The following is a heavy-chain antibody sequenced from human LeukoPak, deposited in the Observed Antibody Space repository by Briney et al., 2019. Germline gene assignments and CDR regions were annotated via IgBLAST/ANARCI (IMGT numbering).Heavy chain of an antibody. CDR1: GGSISSCGYY. Sequence: ASQTLSLTCTVSGGSISSCGYYWSWIRQPAGKGLEWIGRIYASGSTNYNPSLKSRVSISVDTSKIQFSLKLSSVTAADTAVYYCAREYSYGSGYYYYMDVWGKGTTVTVSS. J-gene: IGHJ6*03. CDR2: IYASGST. V-gene: IGHV4-61*02. D-gene: IGHD5-18*01. CDR3: AREYSYGSGYYYYMDV.